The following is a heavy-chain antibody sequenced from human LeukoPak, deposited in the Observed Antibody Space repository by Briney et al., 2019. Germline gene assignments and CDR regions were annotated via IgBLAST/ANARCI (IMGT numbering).Heavy chain of an antibody. CDR2: FDPEDGET. Sequence: ASVKVSCKVSGYTLTELSMHWVRQAPGKVLEWMGGFDPEDGETIYAQKFQGRVTMTEDTSTDTAYMELSSLRSEDTAVYYCARDVASIAARTRTYNWFDPWGQGTLVTVSS. V-gene: IGHV1-24*01. D-gene: IGHD6-6*01. J-gene: IGHJ5*02. CDR3: ARDVASIAARTRTYNWFDP. CDR1: GYTLTELS.